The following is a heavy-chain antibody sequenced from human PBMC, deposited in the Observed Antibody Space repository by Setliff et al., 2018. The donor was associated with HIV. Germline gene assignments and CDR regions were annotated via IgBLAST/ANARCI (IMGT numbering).Heavy chain of an antibody. Sequence: ASVKVSCKASGYTFNSYGISWVRQAPGQGPEWVGWIATYNGNTNYAQRLQGRVTLTTDTSTSTAYMELRSLRFDDTAVYFCARGVSQAYTYGSGAYYYFDSWGLGTLVTVSS. CDR1: GYTFNSYG. CDR2: IATYNGNT. CDR3: ARGVSQAYTYGSGAYYYFDS. D-gene: IGHD6-19*01. V-gene: IGHV1-18*01. J-gene: IGHJ4*02.